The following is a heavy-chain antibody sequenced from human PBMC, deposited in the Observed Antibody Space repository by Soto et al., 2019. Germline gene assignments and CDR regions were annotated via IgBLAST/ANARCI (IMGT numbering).Heavy chain of an antibody. CDR3: ERQRDRSVVTVAKRQHVCHDGLDV. CDR1: GGTFSSDA. J-gene: IGHJ6*02. D-gene: IGHD3-16*01. Sequence: SVNVSFKASGGTFSSDAISWVRQAPGQGLELMGGIIPIFGTANYAQEFQGRVTSTADESTSTAYMELGSLRSADTAVYYCERQRDRSVVTVAKRQHVCHDGLDVSGRGTTVT. V-gene: IGHV1-69*13. CDR2: IIPIFGTA.